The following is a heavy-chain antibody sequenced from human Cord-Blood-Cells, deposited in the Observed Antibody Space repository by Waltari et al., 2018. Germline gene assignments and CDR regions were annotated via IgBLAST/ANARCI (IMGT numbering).Heavy chain of an antibody. Sequence: QVQLVQSGAEVKKPGASVKVSCKASGYTFTSHYMHWVRQATVQGLEWMGIINRSGGSTRGTQKFPCSVSMTSDTATCTGYTELSSLRSKDTAVYYCAKENPNSSSWYFDYWGQVTLVTVAS. V-gene: IGHV1-46*01. CDR2: INRSGGST. CDR3: AKENPNSSSWYFDY. CDR1: GYTFTSHY. J-gene: IGHJ4*02. D-gene: IGHD6-13*01.